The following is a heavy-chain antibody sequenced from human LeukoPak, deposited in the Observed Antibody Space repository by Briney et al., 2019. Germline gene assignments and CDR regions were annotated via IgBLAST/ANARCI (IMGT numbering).Heavy chain of an antibody. V-gene: IGHV4-31*03. Sequence: SETLSLTCTVSGGSISSGGYYWSWIRQHPGKGLEWIGYIYYSGSTYYNPSLKSRVTISADTSKNQFSLKLSSATAADTAVYYCARAPLWFGELKPVYYYYMDVWGKGTTVTVSS. CDR2: IYYSGST. CDR1: GGSISSGGYY. CDR3: ARAPLWFGELKPVYYYYMDV. D-gene: IGHD3-10*01. J-gene: IGHJ6*03.